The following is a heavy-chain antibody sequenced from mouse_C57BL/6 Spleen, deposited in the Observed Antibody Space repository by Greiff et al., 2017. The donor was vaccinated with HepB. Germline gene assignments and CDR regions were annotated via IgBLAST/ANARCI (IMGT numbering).Heavy chain of an antibody. CDR1: GYSITSGYY. CDR3: ARMPYGSSPRYFDV. Sequence: EVHLVESGPGLVKPSQSLSLTCSVTGYSITSGYYWNWIRQFPGNKLEWMGYISYDGSNNYNPSLKNRISITRDTSKNQFFLKLNSVTTEDTATYYCARMPYGSSPRYFDVWGTGTTVTVSS. J-gene: IGHJ1*03. V-gene: IGHV3-6*01. D-gene: IGHD1-1*01. CDR2: ISYDGSN.